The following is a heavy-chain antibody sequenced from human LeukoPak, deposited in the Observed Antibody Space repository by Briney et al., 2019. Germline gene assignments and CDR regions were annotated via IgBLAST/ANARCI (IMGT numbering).Heavy chain of an antibody. V-gene: IGHV4-39*01. CDR1: GGSISSSSYY. CDR2: IYYSGST. J-gene: IGHJ3*02. D-gene: IGHD1-26*01. CDR3: ARHKATHSGSYTAFDI. Sequence: SETLSLTCTVSGGSISSSSYYWGWIRQPPGTGLEWIGSIYYSGSTYYNPSLKSRVTISVDTSKNQFSLKLSSVTAADTAVYYCARHKATHSGSYTAFDIWGQGTMVTVSS.